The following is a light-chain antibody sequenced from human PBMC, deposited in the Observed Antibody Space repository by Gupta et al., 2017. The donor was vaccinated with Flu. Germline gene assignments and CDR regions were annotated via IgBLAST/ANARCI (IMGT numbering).Light chain of an antibody. V-gene: IGKV3-15*01. CDR3: QQYNNWPLWT. J-gene: IGKJ1*01. Sequence: EIVLTQSPATLSVSPGERATLSCRASQSVSSNLAWYQQNPGQAPRLLIYGASTRATAIPARFSGSGSGTEFTLTISSRQSEDFAVYYCQQYNNWPLWTFGQGTKVEIK. CDR1: QSVSSN. CDR2: GAS.